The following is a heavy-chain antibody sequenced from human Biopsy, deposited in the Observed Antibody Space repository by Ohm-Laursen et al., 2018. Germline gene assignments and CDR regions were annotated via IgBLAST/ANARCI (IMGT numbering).Heavy chain of an antibody. D-gene: IGHD2-2*01. CDR3: ARDYQPYLVTILYYYYGMDV. J-gene: IGHJ6*02. V-gene: IGHV1-18*04. CDR1: GYTFTTYG. Sequence: SSVKVSCKVSGYTFTTYGISWVRQAPGQGLEWMGWIRTDNGVTDYAQNLQGRVTMTTDTSAATAHMELRSLRSDDTAVYYCARDYQPYLVTILYYYYGMDVWGQGTTVTVSS. CDR2: IRTDNGVT.